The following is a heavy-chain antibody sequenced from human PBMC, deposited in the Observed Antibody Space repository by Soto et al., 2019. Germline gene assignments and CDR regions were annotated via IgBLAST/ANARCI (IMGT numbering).Heavy chain of an antibody. J-gene: IGHJ4*02. CDR2: IYPDDSDT. D-gene: IGHD5-18*01. Sequence: GESLKISCVASLYNFTNYWIAWVLQVPGKGLEWMGIIYPDDSDTRYRPSFQGQVTISADKSIRNAYLQWRSLKASDTAMYYCARQGQYNYGSTYYWGQGSMVTISS. CDR3: ARQGQYNYGSTYY. V-gene: IGHV5-51*01. CDR1: LYNFTNYW.